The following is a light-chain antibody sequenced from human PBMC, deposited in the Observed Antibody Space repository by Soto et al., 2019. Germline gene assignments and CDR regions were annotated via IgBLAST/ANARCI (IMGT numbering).Light chain of an antibody. Sequence: QSVLTQPASVSGSPGQSITISCTGTSSDVGGYNYVSWYQHHPGKAPKLMIYEVSNRPSGVSNRFSGSKSGNTASLTISGLQAVDEADYYCSSYTSSSTWVFGGGTKLTVL. J-gene: IGLJ3*02. CDR3: SSYTSSSTWV. CDR2: EVS. CDR1: SSDVGGYNY. V-gene: IGLV2-14*01.